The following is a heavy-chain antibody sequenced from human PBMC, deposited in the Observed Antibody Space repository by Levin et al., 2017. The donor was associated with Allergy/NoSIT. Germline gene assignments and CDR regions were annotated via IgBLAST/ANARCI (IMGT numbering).Heavy chain of an antibody. Sequence: GESLKISCAASGFTFSNYWMHWVRQPPGKGLVWVSHINSDGSNTNYADSVKGRFTISRDNAKNTLYLQMNSLRDEDTAVYYCARGGCSSTSCLDNWGQGTLVTVSP. D-gene: IGHD2-2*01. J-gene: IGHJ4*02. CDR1: GFTFSNYW. CDR2: INSDGSNT. CDR3: ARGGCSSTSCLDN. V-gene: IGHV3-74*01.